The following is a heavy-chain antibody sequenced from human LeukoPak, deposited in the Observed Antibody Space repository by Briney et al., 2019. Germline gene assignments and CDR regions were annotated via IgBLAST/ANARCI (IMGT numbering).Heavy chain of an antibody. CDR1: GYTFTSYG. Sequence: VGSVKVSCKASGYTFTSYGISWVRQAPGQGLEWMGWISAYNGNTNYAQKLQGRVTMTTDTSTSTAYMELRSLRSDDTAVYYCARDSSDGYGHPFDYWGQGTLVTVSS. V-gene: IGHV1-18*04. J-gene: IGHJ4*02. CDR2: ISAYNGNT. CDR3: ARDSSDGYGHPFDY. D-gene: IGHD5-18*01.